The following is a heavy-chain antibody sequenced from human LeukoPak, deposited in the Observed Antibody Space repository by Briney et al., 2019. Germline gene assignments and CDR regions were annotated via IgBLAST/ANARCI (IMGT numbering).Heavy chain of an antibody. Sequence: GGSLRLSCAASGFTFSNYGMNWVRQAPGKGLEWVSSISSSSSYIYYADSVKGRFTISRDSAKNSLYLQMNSLRAEDTAVYYCARAGYSSSFDYWGQGTLVTVSS. J-gene: IGHJ4*02. D-gene: IGHD6-13*01. CDR1: GFTFSNYG. CDR3: ARAGYSSSFDY. V-gene: IGHV3-21*01. CDR2: ISSSSSYI.